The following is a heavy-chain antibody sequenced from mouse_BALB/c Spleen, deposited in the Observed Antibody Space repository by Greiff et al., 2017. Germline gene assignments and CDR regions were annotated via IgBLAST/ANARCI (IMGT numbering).Heavy chain of an antibody. D-gene: IGHD3-3*01. CDR2: ISSGSSTI. V-gene: IGHV5-17*02. CDR1: GFTFSSFG. Sequence: EVKLVESGGGLVQPGGSRKLSCAASGFTFSSFGMHWVRQAPEKGLEWVAYISSGSSTIYYADTVKGRFTISRDNPKNTLFLQMTSLRSEDTAMYYCARGGREAWFAYWGQGTLVTVSA. CDR3: ARGGREAWFAY. J-gene: IGHJ3*01.